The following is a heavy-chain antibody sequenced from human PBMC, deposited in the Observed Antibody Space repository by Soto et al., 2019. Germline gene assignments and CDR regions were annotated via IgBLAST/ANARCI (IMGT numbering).Heavy chain of an antibody. CDR3: AKMGSYGSGSYSS. CDR2: ISGGGGST. D-gene: IGHD3-10*01. CDR1: GFTFSSYA. V-gene: IGHV3-23*01. Sequence: GGSLRLSCAVSGFTFSSYAMSWVRQAPGKGLEWVSAISGGGGSTYYADSVKGRFTISRDNSKNTLYLQMNSLRAEDTAVYYCAKMGSYGSGSYSSWGQGTLVTVSS. J-gene: IGHJ1*01.